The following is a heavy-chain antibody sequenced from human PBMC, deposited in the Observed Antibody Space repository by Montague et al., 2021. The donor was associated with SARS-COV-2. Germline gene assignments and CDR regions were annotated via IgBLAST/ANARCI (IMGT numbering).Heavy chain of an antibody. CDR2: IYYSGGI. D-gene: IGHD3-10*01. Sequence: SETLSLTCTVSGGSMSDHCWSWIRQPPGKGLEWLANIYYSGGINSNASLKSRVSMSVDTSKNQFSLKLTSVTAADTAVYYCARAVSVRRAVNWFDPWGQGTLVTVSS. J-gene: IGHJ5*02. CDR1: GGSMSDHC. CDR3: ARAVSVRRAVNWFDP. V-gene: IGHV4-59*11.